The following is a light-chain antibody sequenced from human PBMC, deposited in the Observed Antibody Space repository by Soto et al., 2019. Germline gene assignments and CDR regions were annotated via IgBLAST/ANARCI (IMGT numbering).Light chain of an antibody. CDR2: KAS. CDR1: QTISSW. V-gene: IGKV1-5*03. Sequence: DIQMTQSPSTLSGSVGDRVTITCRASQTISSWLAWYQQKPGKAPKLLIYKASTLKSGVPSRFSGSGSGTTFTLTIGSLQPEDFATYYCLQHNSYPLTFGGGTKVDIK. CDR3: LQHNSYPLT. J-gene: IGKJ4*01.